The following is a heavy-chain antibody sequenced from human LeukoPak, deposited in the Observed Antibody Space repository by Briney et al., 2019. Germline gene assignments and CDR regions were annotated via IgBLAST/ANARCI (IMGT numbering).Heavy chain of an antibody. D-gene: IGHD3-10*01. V-gene: IGHV3-23*01. J-gene: IGHJ4*02. Sequence: GGSLRLSCAASGFTFSSYAMSWVRQAPGKGPEWVSGITGSGGRTYYADSVKGRFTISRDNSKNTLYLQMNSLRAEDTAVYYCARDLFGEFCDYWGQGTLVTVSS. CDR2: ITGSGGRT. CDR1: GFTFSSYA. CDR3: ARDLFGEFCDY.